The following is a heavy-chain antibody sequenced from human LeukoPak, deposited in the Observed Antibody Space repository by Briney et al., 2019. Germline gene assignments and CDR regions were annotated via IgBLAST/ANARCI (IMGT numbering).Heavy chain of an antibody. Sequence: GESLRLSCAASGFTFSSYGMSWVRQAPGKGLEWLSHITSGGTIYYADSVKGRFTISRDNSKNTLYLQMNSLRAEDTAVYYCARGSYYYDSSAHPGYWGQGTLVTVSS. V-gene: IGHV3-48*01. CDR2: ITSGGTI. J-gene: IGHJ4*02. D-gene: IGHD3-22*01. CDR1: GFTFSSYG. CDR3: ARGSYYYDSSAHPGY.